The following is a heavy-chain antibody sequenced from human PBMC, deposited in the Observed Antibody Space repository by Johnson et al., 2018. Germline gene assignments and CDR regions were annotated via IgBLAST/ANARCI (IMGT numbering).Heavy chain of an antibody. CDR1: GGTFSSYA. D-gene: IGHD4-11*01. V-gene: IGHV1-69*01. CDR3: ARSMTTVNTGGYDYYGMDV. Sequence: QVQLVESGAEVKKPGSSVKVSCKASGGTFSSYAISWVRQAPGQGLEWMGGIIPIFGTANYAQKFQGRVTITADESTSTAYMELSSLRSEDTAVYYCARSMTTVNTGGYDYYGMDVWGQGTTVTVSS. J-gene: IGHJ6*02. CDR2: IIPIFGTA.